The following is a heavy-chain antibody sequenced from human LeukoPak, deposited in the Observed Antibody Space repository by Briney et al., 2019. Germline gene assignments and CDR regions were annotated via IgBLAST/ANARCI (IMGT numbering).Heavy chain of an antibody. CDR1: GFTFSSYE. CDR2: IGSSGSTK. CDR3: AIEGYCSGGTCYTNWFDT. D-gene: IGHD2-15*01. V-gene: IGHV3-48*03. Sequence: PGGSLRLSCAASGFTFSSYEMNWIRQAPGKGLEWISYIGSSGSTKYYADSVKGRFTISRDNAQNSLYLQMNSLRDEDTAVYYCAIEGYCSGGTCYTNWFDTWGQGTLVTVSS. J-gene: IGHJ5*02.